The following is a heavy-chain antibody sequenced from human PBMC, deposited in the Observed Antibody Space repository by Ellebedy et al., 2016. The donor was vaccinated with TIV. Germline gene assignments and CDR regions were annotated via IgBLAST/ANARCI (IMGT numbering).Heavy chain of an antibody. V-gene: IGHV3-30*03. CDR2: ISYDGSNK. CDR3: ATFPRIVGASPFDY. Sequence: GGSLRLXCAASGFTFSSYGMHWVRQAPGKGLEWVAVISYDGSNKYYADSVKGRFTISRDNSKNTLYLQMNSLRAEDTAVYYCATFPRIVGASPFDYWGQGTLVTVSS. CDR1: GFTFSSYG. J-gene: IGHJ4*02. D-gene: IGHD1-26*01.